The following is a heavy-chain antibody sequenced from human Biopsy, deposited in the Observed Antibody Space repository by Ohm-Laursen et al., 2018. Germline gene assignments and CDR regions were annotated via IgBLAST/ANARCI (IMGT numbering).Heavy chain of an antibody. J-gene: IGHJ5*02. CDR1: GSTFRSYS. V-gene: IGHV3-21*01. CDR2: ISTSISYI. CDR3: AREAALNYSDNWYETWFDP. Sequence: SLRLSCTGSGSTFRSYSMNWVRQAPGKGLEWVPSISTSISYIYSADSVKGRFSISTDAALTSLYLLMNSLRAEDTAVYYCAREAALNYSDNWYETWFDPWGQGTLATVSS. D-gene: IGHD1-1*01.